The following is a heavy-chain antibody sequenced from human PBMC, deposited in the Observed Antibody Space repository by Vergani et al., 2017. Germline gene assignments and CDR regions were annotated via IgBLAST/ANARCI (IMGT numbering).Heavy chain of an antibody. CDR1: GFTFSSYG. V-gene: IGHV3-30*18. J-gene: IGHJ6*02. CDR2: ISYDGSNK. CDR3: AKCSAGPKYCSGGSCYYYYGMDV. D-gene: IGHD2-15*01. Sequence: QVQLVESGGGVVQPGRSLRLSCAASGFTFSSYGMHWVRQAPGKGLEWVAVISYDGSNKYYADSVKGRFTISRDNSKSTLYLQMNSLRAEDTAVYYCAKCSAGPKYCSGGSCYYYYGMDVWGQGTTVTVSS.